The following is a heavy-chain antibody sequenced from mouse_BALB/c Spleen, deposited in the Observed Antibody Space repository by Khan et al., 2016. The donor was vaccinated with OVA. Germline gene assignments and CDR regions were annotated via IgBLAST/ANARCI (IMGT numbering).Heavy chain of an antibody. V-gene: IGHV1S81*02. CDR3: ARLRSSVDY. CDR2: INPSNGRT. Sequence: QVQLQQSGAELVNPGASVNLSCKASGYTLTSYWMHWVKQWPGQGLEWIGEINPSNGRTNYNEKFKSKATLTVVKSSSTAYMPLSSTTSEASAVFYCARLRSSVDYWGQGTTLTVSS. J-gene: IGHJ2*01. D-gene: IGHD1-1*01. CDR1: GYTLTSYW.